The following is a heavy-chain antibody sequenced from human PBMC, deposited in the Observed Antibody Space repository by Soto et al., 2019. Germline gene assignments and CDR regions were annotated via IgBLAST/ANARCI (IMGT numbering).Heavy chain of an antibody. CDR1: GFTFSFYT. D-gene: IGHD6-6*01. J-gene: IGHJ3*02. Sequence: GGSLRLSCAASGFTFSFYTMNWVRQAPGRGLEWISYIDTSSSVIFYVDSAKGRFTVSRDNGKNSLDLQMNSLRDEDTAVYYCAREYSTSSGRSFDIWGQGQWSPSPQ. CDR2: IDTSSSVI. CDR3: AREYSTSSGRSFDI. V-gene: IGHV3-48*02.